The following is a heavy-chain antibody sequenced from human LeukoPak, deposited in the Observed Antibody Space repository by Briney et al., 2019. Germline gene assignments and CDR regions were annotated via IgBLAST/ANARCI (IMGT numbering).Heavy chain of an antibody. D-gene: IGHD5-12*01. V-gene: IGHV3-74*01. CDR2: INSDGTTT. CDR1: GSAFSNYW. CDR3: TRGGFGYSGYDWAY. Sequence: GGSLRLSCVASGSAFSNYWMHWVRQGPGKGPMWVARINSDGTTTGYADSVKGRFTISRDNAKNTLYLQINSLRAEDTAMYYCTRGGFGYSGYDWAYWGQGTLVTVSS. J-gene: IGHJ4*02.